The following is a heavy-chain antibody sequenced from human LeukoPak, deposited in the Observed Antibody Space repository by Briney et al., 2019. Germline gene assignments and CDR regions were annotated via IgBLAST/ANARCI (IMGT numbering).Heavy chain of an antibody. CDR2: ISYDGSNK. J-gene: IGHJ4*02. D-gene: IGHD3-10*01. Sequence: GGSLTLSCAVSEFTFSSYGMHWVRQAPGKGLEWVAVISYDGSNKYYADSVKGRFTISRDNSKNTLYLQMNSLRAEDTAVYYCAKDLDPYYYGSGSYYIGGFDYWGQGTLVTVSS. CDR3: AKDLDPYYYGSGSYYIGGFDY. CDR1: EFTFSSYG. V-gene: IGHV3-30*18.